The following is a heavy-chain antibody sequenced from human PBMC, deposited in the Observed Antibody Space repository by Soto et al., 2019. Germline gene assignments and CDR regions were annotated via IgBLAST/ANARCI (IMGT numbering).Heavy chain of an antibody. CDR3: GAARIT. CDR2: ISYDGSNK. V-gene: IGHV3-30-3*01. D-gene: IGHD6-6*01. Sequence: GGSLRLSCAASGFTFSSYAMHWVRQAPGKGLEWVAVISYDGSNKYYADSVKGRFTISRDNSKNTLYLQMNSLRAEDTAVYYCGAARITWGQGTLVTVSS. CDR1: GFTFSSYA. J-gene: IGHJ4*02.